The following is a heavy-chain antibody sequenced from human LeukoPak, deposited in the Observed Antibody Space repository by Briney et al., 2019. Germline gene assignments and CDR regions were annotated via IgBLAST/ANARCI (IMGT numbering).Heavy chain of an antibody. D-gene: IGHD6-13*01. J-gene: IGHJ4*01. Sequence: GGSLRLSCAVSGFTFSDYYMSWLRQAPGKGLEWLSFISFSRSYTNYSDSVKGRFIISRDNAKNSLYLLMNSRGGEDTAVDYCARSPAAGTLDYWGQGTVVTASS. CDR2: ISFSRSYT. V-gene: IGHV3-11*06. CDR1: GFTFSDYY. CDR3: ARSPAAGTLDY.